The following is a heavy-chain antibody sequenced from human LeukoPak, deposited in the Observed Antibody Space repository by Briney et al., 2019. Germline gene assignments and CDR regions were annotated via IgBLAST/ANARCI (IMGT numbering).Heavy chain of an antibody. J-gene: IGHJ4*02. V-gene: IGHV1-69*05. D-gene: IGHD2-2*02. CDR1: GGTFSSYA. Sequence: ASVKVSCKASGGTFSSYAISWVRQAPGQGLEWMGRIIPIFGTANYAQKFQGRVTITTDESTSTAYMELSSLRSEDTAVYYCAREVIVVVPAAISGHDYWGQGTLVTVSS. CDR2: IIPIFGTA. CDR3: AREVIVVVPAAISGHDY.